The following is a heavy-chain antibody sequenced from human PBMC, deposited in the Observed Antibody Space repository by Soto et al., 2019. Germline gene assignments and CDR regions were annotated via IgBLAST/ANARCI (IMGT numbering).Heavy chain of an antibody. D-gene: IGHD3-22*01. J-gene: IGHJ4*02. V-gene: IGHV1-3*04. CDR1: GYTFTTYA. Sequence: ASVKVSCKASGYTFTTYAMHWVRQAPGQRLEWMGWINTGNGYTTYSQKFQGRVTITRDTSASTAYMELSSLRSEDTAVYYCARTYYDSSGYYYFDYWGQGTLVTVSS. CDR2: INTGNGYT. CDR3: ARTYYDSSGYYYFDY.